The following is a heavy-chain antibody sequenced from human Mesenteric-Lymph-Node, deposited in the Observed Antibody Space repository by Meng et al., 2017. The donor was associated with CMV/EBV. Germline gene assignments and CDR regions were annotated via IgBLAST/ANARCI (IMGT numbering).Heavy chain of an antibody. CDR1: GFTLSRFA. CDR3: VKGDHEYSYFGGFDY. V-gene: IGHV3-23*01. Sequence: GESPMTPCEASGFTLSRFAMNWVRLAPGKGMEGVSSISGSDSNIYYADPVKGRFTVSRDHSKISLSLPMSGLGAADTTIYYCVKGDHEYSYFGGFDYWGHGTLVTVSS. J-gene: IGHJ4*01. CDR2: ISGSDSNI. D-gene: IGHD4-11*01.